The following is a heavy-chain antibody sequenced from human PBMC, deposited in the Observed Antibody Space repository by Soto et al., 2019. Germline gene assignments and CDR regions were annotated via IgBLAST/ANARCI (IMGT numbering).Heavy chain of an antibody. V-gene: IGHV1-69*02. CDR2: IIPILGIA. Sequence: QVQLVQSGAEVKKPGSSVKVSCKASGGTFSSYTISWVRQAPGQGLEWMGRIIPILGIANYAQKFQGRVTITADKSTSTAYMERSSLRSEDTAVYYCARGVVDRGRFGDFRSLDYWGQGTLVTVSS. D-gene: IGHD3-10*01. CDR1: GGTFSSYT. CDR3: ARGVVDRGRFGDFRSLDY. J-gene: IGHJ4*02.